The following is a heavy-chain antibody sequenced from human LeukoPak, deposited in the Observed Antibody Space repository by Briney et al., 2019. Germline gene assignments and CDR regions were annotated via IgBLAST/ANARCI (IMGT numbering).Heavy chain of an antibody. CDR2: IKSKTDGGTT. CDR3: TTLNWGVIRFDP. V-gene: IGHV3-15*01. CDR1: GFTFSDYY. Sequence: GGSLRLSCAASGFTFSDYYMSWIRQAPGKGLEWVGRIKSKTDGGTTDYAAPVKGRFTISRDDSKNTLYLQMNSLKTEDTAVYYCTTLNWGVIRFDPWGQGTLVTVSS. J-gene: IGHJ5*02. D-gene: IGHD3-16*02.